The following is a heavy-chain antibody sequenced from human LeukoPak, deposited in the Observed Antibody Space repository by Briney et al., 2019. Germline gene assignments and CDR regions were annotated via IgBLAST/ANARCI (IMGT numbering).Heavy chain of an antibody. CDR2: IYHSGST. CDR3: ARGGTRRRFDY. D-gene: IGHD1-14*01. Sequence: SGTLSLTCAVSGGSISSSNWWSWVRQPPGKGLEWIGEIYHSGSTNYNPSLKSRVTISVDTSKNQFSLKLSSVTAADTAVYYCARGGTRRRFDYWGQGTLVTVSS. V-gene: IGHV4-4*02. CDR1: GGSISSSNW. J-gene: IGHJ4*02.